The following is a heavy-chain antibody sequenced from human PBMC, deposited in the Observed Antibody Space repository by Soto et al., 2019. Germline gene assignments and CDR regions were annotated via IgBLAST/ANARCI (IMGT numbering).Heavy chain of an antibody. V-gene: IGHV4-59*01. J-gene: IGHJ4*02. CDR1: GGCISSYY. D-gene: IGHD5-12*01. CDR3: ARKWQHSGYDWVFDY. CDR2: IYYSGST. Sequence: PLETVSLTCTVSGGCISSYYWSWIRQPPGKGLEWIGYIYYSGSTNYNPSLKSRVTISVDTSKNQFSLKLSSVTAADTAVYYCARKWQHSGYDWVFDYWGQGTLVTVSS.